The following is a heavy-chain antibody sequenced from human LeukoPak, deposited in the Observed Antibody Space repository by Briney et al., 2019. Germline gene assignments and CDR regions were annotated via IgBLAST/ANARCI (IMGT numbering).Heavy chain of an antibody. CDR1: GGSISSGGYY. CDR3: ARDGSSTSPSY. Sequence: SETLSLTCTVSGGSISSGGYYWSWIRQHPGKGREWIGYIYYSGSTYYNPSLKSRVTISVDTSKNQFSLKLSSVTAADTAVYYCARDGSSTSPSYWGQGTLVTVSS. V-gene: IGHV4-31*03. CDR2: IYYSGST. D-gene: IGHD2-2*01. J-gene: IGHJ4*02.